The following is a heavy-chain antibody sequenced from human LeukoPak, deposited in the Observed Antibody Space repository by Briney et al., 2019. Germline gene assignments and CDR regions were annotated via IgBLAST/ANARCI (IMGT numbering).Heavy chain of an antibody. CDR1: GFTFSSNA. V-gene: IGHV3-23*01. CDR3: TKDHDGMHA. Sequence: GGSLRLSCAASGFTFSSNAMSWVRQAPGKGLEWVSVISVSGSRAYYADFVKGQFTVSRDNSKNTVLLQMNSLRVEDTAVYYCTKDHDGMHAWGQGTTVTVSS. CDR2: ISVSGSRA. J-gene: IGHJ6*02.